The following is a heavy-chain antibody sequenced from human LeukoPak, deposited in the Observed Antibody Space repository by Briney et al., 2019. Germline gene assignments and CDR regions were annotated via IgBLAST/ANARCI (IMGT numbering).Heavy chain of an antibody. J-gene: IGHJ4*02. D-gene: IGHD2-21*01. CDR2: ISGSGGRT. CDR3: AKDPTSTFPVDY. V-gene: IGHV3-23*01. CDR1: GFTFSSSG. Sequence: PGGSLRLSCAASGFTFSSSGMTWVRQALGKGLEWVSAISGSGGRTYYADSVKGRFTISRDNSKNTLYLQMNSLRAEDTAVYYCAKDPTSTFPVDYWGQGTLVTVSS.